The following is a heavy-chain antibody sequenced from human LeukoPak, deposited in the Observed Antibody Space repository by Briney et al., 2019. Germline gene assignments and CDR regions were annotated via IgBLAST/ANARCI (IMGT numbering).Heavy chain of an antibody. D-gene: IGHD4-17*01. CDR3: ARDRDYGDYNTQDLFVY. V-gene: IGHV1-18*01. CDR2: ISAYNGNT. J-gene: IGHJ4*02. CDR1: GYTFTNYG. Sequence: ASVKVSCKASGYTFTNYGISWVRQAPGQGLEWMGWISAYNGNTNYAQKLQGRVTMTTDTSTSTAYMELRSLRSDDTAVYYCARDRDYGDYNTQDLFVYWGQGALVTVSS.